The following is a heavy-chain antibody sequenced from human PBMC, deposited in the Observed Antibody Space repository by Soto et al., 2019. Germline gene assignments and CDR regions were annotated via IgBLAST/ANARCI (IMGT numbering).Heavy chain of an antibody. V-gene: IGHV3-48*02. CDR1: GFTFSSYS. Sequence: PGGSLRLSCAASGFTFSSYSMNWVRQAPGKGLEWVSYISSSSSTIYYADSVKGRFTISRDNAKNSLYLQMNSLGDEDTAVYYCARCRLAAAGYYYGMDVWGQGTTVTVSS. CDR3: ARCRLAAAGYYYGMDV. D-gene: IGHD6-13*01. J-gene: IGHJ6*02. CDR2: ISSSSSTI.